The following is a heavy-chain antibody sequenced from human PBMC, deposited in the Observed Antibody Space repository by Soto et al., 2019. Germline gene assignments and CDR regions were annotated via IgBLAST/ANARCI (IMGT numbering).Heavy chain of an antibody. CDR1: GFTFSGYE. J-gene: IGHJ6*02. CDR3: AREVTVFGVIIPTPMDV. Sequence: GGSLRLSCAASGFTFSGYERNWVRQAPGKGLEWISYISGSGTTIYYADSVKGRFTISRDNAKKSLYLQMNSLRAEDTAVYYCAREVTVFGVIIPTPMDVWGQGTTVTVSS. V-gene: IGHV3-48*03. D-gene: IGHD3-3*01. CDR2: ISGSGTTI.